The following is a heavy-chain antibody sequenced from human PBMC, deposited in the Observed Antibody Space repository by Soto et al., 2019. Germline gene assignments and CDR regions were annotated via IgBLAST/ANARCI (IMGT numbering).Heavy chain of an antibody. CDR2: ICHVGFT. D-gene: IGHD2-2*01. CDR3: ARVRTPTSPSPAAVLSYCDY. V-gene: IGHV4-4*02. J-gene: IGHJ4*02. CDR1: GASVSSSHS. Sequence: HLQESGPGLGEPSGTLSLTCAVSGASVSSSHSWPWVRQPPGKGLEWIGEICHVGFTSYTPSLKTRVSMSIDQSRNQCSLKLSSGTAPDTSVYYCARVRTPTSPSPAAVLSYCDYLGQSTLVTVSS.